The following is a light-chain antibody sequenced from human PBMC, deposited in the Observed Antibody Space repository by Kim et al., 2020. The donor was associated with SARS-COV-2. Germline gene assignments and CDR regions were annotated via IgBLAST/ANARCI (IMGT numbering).Light chain of an antibody. J-gene: IGLJ3*02. CDR3: ATWDDSLNAWV. CDR1: NSNIGVNT. Sequence: QSVLTQPPSASGTPGQRVTISCSGGNSNIGVNTVNWYQQFPGTAPKLLIYRNNQRPSGVPDRFSGSKSGTSASLALSGLLSEDEADHYCATWDDSLNAWVFGGGTQLTVL. V-gene: IGLV1-44*01. CDR2: RNN.